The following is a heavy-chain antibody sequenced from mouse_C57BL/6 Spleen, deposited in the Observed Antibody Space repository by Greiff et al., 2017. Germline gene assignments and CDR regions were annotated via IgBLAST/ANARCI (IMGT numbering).Heavy chain of an antibody. CDR1: GFTFSSYA. Sequence: EVQLQESGGGLVKPGGSLKLSCAASGFTFSSYAMSWVRQTPEKRLEWVATISDGGSYTYYPDNVKGRFTISRDNAKNNLYLQMSHLKSEDTAMSYCARDETWFAYWGQGTLVTVSA. V-gene: IGHV5-4*01. CDR2: ISDGGSYT. J-gene: IGHJ3*01. CDR3: ARDETWFAY.